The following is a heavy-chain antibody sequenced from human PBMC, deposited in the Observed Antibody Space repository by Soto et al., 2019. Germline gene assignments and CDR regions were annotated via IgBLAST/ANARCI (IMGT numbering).Heavy chain of an antibody. V-gene: IGHV3-30*18. CDR2: ISYDGSNK. J-gene: IGHJ4*02. CDR1: GFTFSSYG. D-gene: IGHD3-9*01. CDR3: AKETWEYDILTGYYPDY. Sequence: GGSLRLSCAASGFTFSSYGMHWVRQAPGKGLEWVAVISYDGSNKYYADSVKGRFTISRDNSKNTLYLQMNSLRAEDTAVYYCAKETWEYDILTGYYPDYWGQGTLVTVS.